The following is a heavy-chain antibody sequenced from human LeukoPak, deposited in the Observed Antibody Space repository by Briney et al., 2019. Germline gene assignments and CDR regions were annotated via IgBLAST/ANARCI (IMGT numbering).Heavy chain of an antibody. D-gene: IGHD3-22*01. CDR1: GCSISSYY. CDR3: ARGGYDSSGYALDY. CDR2: IYYSGST. J-gene: IGHJ4*02. V-gene: IGHV4-59*01. Sequence: SETLSLTCTVSGCSISSYYWRWIRQPPGKGLEWMGYIYYSGSTNYNPSLKSRVTISVNTSKNQFSLKLSSVTAADTAVYYCARGGYDSSGYALDYWGQGTLVTVSS.